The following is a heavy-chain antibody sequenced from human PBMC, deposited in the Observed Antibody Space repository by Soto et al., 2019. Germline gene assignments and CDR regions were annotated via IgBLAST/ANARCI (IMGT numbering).Heavy chain of an antibody. Sequence: PGGSLRLSCAASGFTLTTAMIWVRQAPGKGLEWVSVISGGGGSTYYADSVKGRFTISRDNSKNTLHLQMNSLRAEDTAVYYCAKLGGPNYYYGMDVWGQGTTVTVSS. CDR2: ISGGGGST. V-gene: IGHV3-23*01. D-gene: IGHD3-16*01. J-gene: IGHJ6*02. CDR3: AKLGGPNYYYGMDV. CDR1: GFTLTTA.